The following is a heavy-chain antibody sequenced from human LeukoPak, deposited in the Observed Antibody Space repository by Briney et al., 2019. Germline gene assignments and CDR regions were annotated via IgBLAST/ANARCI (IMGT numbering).Heavy chain of an antibody. CDR2: IIPILGIA. CDR3: ARSPIAAAGNFDP. V-gene: IGHV1-69*04. CDR1: GGTFSSYA. J-gene: IGHJ5*02. D-gene: IGHD6-13*01. Sequence: SVKVSCKASGGTFSSYAISWVRQAPGQGLEWMGRIIPILGIANYAQKFQGRVTITADKSTSTAYMELSSLRSEDTAVYYCARSPIAAAGNFDPWGQGTLVTVSS.